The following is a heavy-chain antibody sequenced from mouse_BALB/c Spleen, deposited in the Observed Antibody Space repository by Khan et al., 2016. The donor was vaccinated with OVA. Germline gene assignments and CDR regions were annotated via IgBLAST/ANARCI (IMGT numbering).Heavy chain of an antibody. CDR1: GYSITSDYA. D-gene: IGHD2-3*01. CDR3: YGTDGYYFYAMDY. Sequence: EVQLQESGPGLVNPSQSLSLTCTVTGYSITSDYAWNWIRQFPGNKLEWMGYISYSGSTSYNPSLKSRISITRDTSKAQVILQFDSVTTEDTATDCCYGTDGYYFYAMDYWRQGTSVTVSS. V-gene: IGHV3-2*02. CDR2: ISYSGST. J-gene: IGHJ4*01.